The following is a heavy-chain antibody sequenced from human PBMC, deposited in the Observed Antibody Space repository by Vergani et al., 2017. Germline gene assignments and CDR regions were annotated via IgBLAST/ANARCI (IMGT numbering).Heavy chain of an antibody. CDR1: GFTFSSYA. Sequence: QVQLVESGGGVVQPGRSLRLSCAASGFTFSSYAMHWVRQAPGKGLEWVAVISYDGSNKYYADSVKGRFTISRDNSKNTLYLQMNSLRAEDTAVYYCARGWWGYFDYWGQGTLVTVSS. D-gene: IGHD2-15*01. V-gene: IGHV3-30-3*01. CDR3: ARGWWGYFDY. CDR2: ISYDGSNK. J-gene: IGHJ4*02.